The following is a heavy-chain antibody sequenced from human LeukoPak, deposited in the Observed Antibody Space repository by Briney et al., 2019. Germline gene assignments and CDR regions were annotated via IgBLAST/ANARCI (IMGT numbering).Heavy chain of an antibody. V-gene: IGHV3-33*01. J-gene: IGHJ4*02. CDR3: ARDHSPHCSSTSCYSSGHDY. D-gene: IGHD2-2*01. Sequence: PGGSLRLSCAASGFTFSDYGMHWVRQAPGKGLEWVAVIWYDGSNEYYADSVKGRSTISRDNSKNTLYLQMNSLRAEDTAVYYCARDHSPHCSSTSCYSSGHDYWGQGTLVTVSS. CDR2: IWYDGSNE. CDR1: GFTFSDYG.